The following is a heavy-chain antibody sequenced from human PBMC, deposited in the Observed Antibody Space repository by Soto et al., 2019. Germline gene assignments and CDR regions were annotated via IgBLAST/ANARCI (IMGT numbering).Heavy chain of an antibody. Sequence: ASVKVSCKVSGYTLTELSMHWVRQAPGKGLEWMGGFDPEDGETIYAQKFQGRVTMTEDKSKDSAYMELSSLRSEDTALYYCATDHYYGSGSYYSIDYWGQGTLVTVSS. V-gene: IGHV1-24*01. CDR2: FDPEDGET. CDR3: ATDHYYGSGSYYSIDY. CDR1: GYTLTELS. J-gene: IGHJ4*02. D-gene: IGHD3-10*01.